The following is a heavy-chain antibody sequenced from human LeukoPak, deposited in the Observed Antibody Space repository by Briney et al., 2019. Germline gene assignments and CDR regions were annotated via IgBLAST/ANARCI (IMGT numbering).Heavy chain of an antibody. CDR1: GYTFTSYD. Sequence: ASVKVSCKASGYTFTSYDINWVRQATGQGLEWMGWMNTNSGNTGYAQKFQGRVTMTRNTSISTAYMELSSLRSEDTAVYYCARGQYCTNGVCLDPWGQGTLVTVSS. J-gene: IGHJ5*02. CDR3: ARGQYCTNGVCLDP. V-gene: IGHV1-8*01. D-gene: IGHD2-8*01. CDR2: MNTNSGNT.